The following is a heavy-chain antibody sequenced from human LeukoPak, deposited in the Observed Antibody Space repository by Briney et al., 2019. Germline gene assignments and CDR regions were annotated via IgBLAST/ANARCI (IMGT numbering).Heavy chain of an antibody. J-gene: IGHJ4*02. CDR1: GFTFSAYW. CDR3: ARVATTSSKWSLDY. CDR2: INSDGSST. V-gene: IGHV3-74*01. D-gene: IGHD2-2*01. Sequence: GGSLRLCCAASGFTFSAYWMHWVRQSPGKGLVWVSRINSDGSSTDYADSVKGRFTISRDIAKSTLYLQMNSLRAEDTAVYYCARVATTSSKWSLDYWGQGTLVTVSS.